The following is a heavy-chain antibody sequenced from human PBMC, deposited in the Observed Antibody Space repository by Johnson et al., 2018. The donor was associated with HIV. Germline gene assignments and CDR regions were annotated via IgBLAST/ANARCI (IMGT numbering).Heavy chain of an antibody. J-gene: IGHJ3*02. Sequence: VESGGRLVQPGRSLRLSCAASGFIFDDYAMHWVRQVPGKGLEWVSGISWNSGRIGYADFVKGRFTISRDNAKNSLYLQMSSLRPEDTALYYCAREVGITTAGGAFDIWGQGTMVTVSS. D-gene: IGHD6-13*01. CDR2: ISWNSGRI. CDR3: AREVGITTAGGAFDI. V-gene: IGHV3-9*01. CDR1: GFIFDDYA.